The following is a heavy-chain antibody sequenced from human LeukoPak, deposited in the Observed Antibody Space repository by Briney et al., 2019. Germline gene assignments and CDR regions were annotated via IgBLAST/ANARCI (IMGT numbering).Heavy chain of an antibody. J-gene: IGHJ1*01. CDR2: IYYSGST. CDR1: GGSISSYY. D-gene: IGHD2-15*01. Sequence: SETLSLTCTVSGGSISSYYWSWIRQPPGKGLEWIGYIYYSGSTNYNPSLKSRVTISVDTSKNQFSLKLSSVTAADTAVYYCARPNCSGGSCYGYFQHWGQGTLVTVSS. CDR3: ARPNCSGGSCYGYFQH. V-gene: IGHV4-59*08.